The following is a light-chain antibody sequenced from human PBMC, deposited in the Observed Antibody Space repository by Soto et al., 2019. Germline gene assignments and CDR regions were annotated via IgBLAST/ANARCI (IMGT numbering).Light chain of an antibody. V-gene: IGLV2-8*01. J-gene: IGLJ1*01. CDR2: DVS. CDR1: SSDVGGYNY. Sequence: QSVLTQPPSASGSPGQSVAISCTGTSSDVGGYNYVSWYQQHPGKATKLMIYDVSKRPSGVPDRFSGSKSGNTASLTVSGLQAEDEAEYYCSSYAGTHIVFGTGTKVTVL. CDR3: SSYAGTHIV.